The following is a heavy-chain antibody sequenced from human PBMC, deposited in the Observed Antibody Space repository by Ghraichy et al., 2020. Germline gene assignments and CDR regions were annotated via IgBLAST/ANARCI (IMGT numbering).Heavy chain of an antibody. CDR2: ISSGGGTI. V-gene: IGHV3-23*01. D-gene: IGHD1-26*01. Sequence: GGSLRLSCAASGFTFSNYAMSWVRQAPGKGLEWVSSISSGGGTIYYADSVKGRFTISRDNSKNTLYLQMNSLRAEDTALYYCAKGFGFSVGPSDYWGQGTLVTVSP. J-gene: IGHJ4*02. CDR3: AKGFGFSVGPSDY. CDR1: GFTFSNYA.